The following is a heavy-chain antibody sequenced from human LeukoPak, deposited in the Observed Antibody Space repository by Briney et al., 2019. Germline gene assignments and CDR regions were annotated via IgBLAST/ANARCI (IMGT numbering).Heavy chain of an antibody. CDR2: TYYRSKWYN. CDR3: ARDPSASFWFDT. CDR1: GDSVSSNSAA. Sequence: SQTLSLTCAISGDSVSSNSAAWTWIRQSPSRGLEWLGRTYYRSKWYNDYAISVKGRITINPDASKNQFSLQLNSVTPEDTAVYYCARDPSASFWFDTWDQGTPVTVSS. D-gene: IGHD3-16*02. J-gene: IGHJ5*02. V-gene: IGHV6-1*01.